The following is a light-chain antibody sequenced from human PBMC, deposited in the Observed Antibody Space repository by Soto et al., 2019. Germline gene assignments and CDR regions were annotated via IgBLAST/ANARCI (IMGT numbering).Light chain of an antibody. Sequence: IVLTPSPGTLSLSPGERATLSCRASQSVTSNYLAWYQQKPGQAPRILIFAASSRATGIPDKFSGSGSGTDFTLTISRLEPDDFAVYYCQHYGSPPWTFGQGTKVEIK. J-gene: IGKJ1*01. CDR1: QSVTSNY. V-gene: IGKV3-20*01. CDR2: AAS. CDR3: QHYGSPPWT.